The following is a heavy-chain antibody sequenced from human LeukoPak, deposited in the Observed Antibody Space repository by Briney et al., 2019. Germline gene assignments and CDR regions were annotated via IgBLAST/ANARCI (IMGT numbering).Heavy chain of an antibody. J-gene: IGHJ4*02. CDR3: ARDSYGSASIPYYFDC. CDR1: GFTLSSYA. Sequence: PGGSLRLSCEASGFTLSSYAMSWARQAPGKGLEWVSSISASGGSTYYADSVKGRFTISRDNSKNTLYVQMSSLRAEDTAVYYCARDSYGSASIPYYFDCWGQGTLVTVSS. D-gene: IGHD2-2*01. CDR2: ISASGGST. V-gene: IGHV3-23*01.